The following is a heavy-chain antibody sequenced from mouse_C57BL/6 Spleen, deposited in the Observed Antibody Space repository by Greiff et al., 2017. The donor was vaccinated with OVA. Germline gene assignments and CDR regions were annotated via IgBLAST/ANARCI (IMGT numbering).Heavy chain of an antibody. CDR1: GYTFTSYW. J-gene: IGHJ2*01. CDR2: IDPSDSYT. V-gene: IGHV1-50*01. D-gene: IGHD2-4*01. CDR3: ARRDDYDGALFDY. Sequence: VQLQQPGAELVKPGASVKLSCKASGYTFTSYWMQWVKQRPGQGLEWIGEIDPSDSYTNYNQKFKGKATLTVDTSSSTAYMQLSSLTSEDSAVYYCARRDDYDGALFDYWGQGTTLTVSS.